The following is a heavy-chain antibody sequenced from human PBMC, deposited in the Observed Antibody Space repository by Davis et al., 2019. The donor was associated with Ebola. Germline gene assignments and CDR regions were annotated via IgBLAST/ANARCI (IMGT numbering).Heavy chain of an antibody. D-gene: IGHD6-13*01. CDR2: IYYSGST. Sequence: SETLSLTCTVSGGSVSSGSYYLSWIRQPPGKGLEWIGYIYYSGSTNYNPSLKSRVTILVDTSKNQFSLRMSSVTAADTAVYYCARIAAPGYWGKGTLVTVSS. CDR3: ARIAAPGY. J-gene: IGHJ4*02. V-gene: IGHV4-61*01. CDR1: GGSVSSGSYY.